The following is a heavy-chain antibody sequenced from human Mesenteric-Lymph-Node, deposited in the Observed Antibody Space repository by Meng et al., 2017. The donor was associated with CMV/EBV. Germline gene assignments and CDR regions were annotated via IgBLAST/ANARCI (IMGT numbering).Heavy chain of an antibody. V-gene: IGHV3-30-3*01. CDR2: ISYDGSNK. Sequence: GESLKISCAASGFTFSSYAMHWVRQAPGKGLEWVAVISYDGSNKYYADSVKGRFTISRDNSKNTLYLQMNSLRAEDTAVYYCARELAAAGYGMDVWGQGTTVTVSS. CDR3: ARELAAAGYGMDV. CDR1: GFTFSSYA. J-gene: IGHJ6*02. D-gene: IGHD6-13*01.